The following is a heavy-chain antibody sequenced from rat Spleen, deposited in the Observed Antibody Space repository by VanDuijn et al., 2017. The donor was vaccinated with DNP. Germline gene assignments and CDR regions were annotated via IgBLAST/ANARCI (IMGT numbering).Heavy chain of an antibody. Sequence: QVQLKESGPGLVQPSQTLSLTCTVAGFSLSTYNVHWVRQPPGKGLEWMGVIWKHGTTRYNSVFKSRLSVSKATSKSQVFLKLSSLQTEDTATYYCARDLIIRDTTSAMDVWGQGTSVTVSS. J-gene: IGHJ4*01. CDR2: IWKHGTT. CDR3: ARDLIIRDTTSAMDV. CDR1: GFSLSTYN. D-gene: IGHD4-3*01. V-gene: IGHV2-41*01.